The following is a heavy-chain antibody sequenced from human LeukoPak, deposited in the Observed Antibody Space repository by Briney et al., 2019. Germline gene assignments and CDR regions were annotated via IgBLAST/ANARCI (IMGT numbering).Heavy chain of an antibody. Sequence: GGSLRLSCAASGFTFSSYAMSWVRQAPGKGLEWVSAISGSGGSTYYADSVKGRFTISRDNSKNTLYLQMNSLRAEDTAVSYCAKDGKTMGRVRIVATIHLDYWGQRTLVTVSS. CDR1: GFTFSSYA. J-gene: IGHJ4*02. D-gene: IGHD5-12*01. V-gene: IGHV3-23*01. CDR3: AKDGKTMGRVRIVATIHLDY. CDR2: ISGSGGST.